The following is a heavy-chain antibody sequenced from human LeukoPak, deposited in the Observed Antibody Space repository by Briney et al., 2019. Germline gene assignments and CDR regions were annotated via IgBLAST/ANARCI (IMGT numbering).Heavy chain of an antibody. Sequence: GGSLRLSRAASGFTFSDYYMNWIRQAPGKGLEWVSYISSSGSTINYADSVKGRFTISRDNAKNSLYLQMNSLRAEDTAVYYCANSGSHRARAFDIWGQGTMVTVSS. CDR2: ISSSGSTI. CDR1: GFTFSDYY. CDR3: ANSGSHRARAFDI. V-gene: IGHV3-11*04. J-gene: IGHJ3*02. D-gene: IGHD1-26*01.